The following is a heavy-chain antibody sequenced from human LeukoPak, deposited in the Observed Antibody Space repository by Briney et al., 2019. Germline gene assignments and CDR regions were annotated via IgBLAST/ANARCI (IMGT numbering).Heavy chain of an antibody. J-gene: IGHJ4*02. D-gene: IGHD5-18*01. CDR3: TTVDTTMV. CDR2: IRSKANSYET. CDR1: GFTFSAST. V-gene: IGHV3-73*01. Sequence: GGSLKLSCAASGFTFSASTMHWVRQASGKGLEWVGRIRSKANSYETAYAASVKGRFTISRDDSKNTAYLQMNSLETEDTAVYYCTTVDTTMVWGQGTLVTVSS.